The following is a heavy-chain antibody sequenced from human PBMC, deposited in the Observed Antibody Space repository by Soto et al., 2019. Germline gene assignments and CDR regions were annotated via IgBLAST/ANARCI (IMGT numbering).Heavy chain of an antibody. CDR2: IYYSGST. D-gene: IGHD3-22*01. J-gene: IGHJ4*02. V-gene: IGHV4-59*01. CDR1: GGSISSYY. Sequence: SETLSLTCTVSGGSISSYYWSWIRQPPGKGLEWIGYIYYSGSTNYNPSLKSRVTISVDTSKNQFSLKLSSVTAADTAVYYCARGFDYYDSSGYPRIWGQGTLVT. CDR3: ARGFDYYDSSGYPRI.